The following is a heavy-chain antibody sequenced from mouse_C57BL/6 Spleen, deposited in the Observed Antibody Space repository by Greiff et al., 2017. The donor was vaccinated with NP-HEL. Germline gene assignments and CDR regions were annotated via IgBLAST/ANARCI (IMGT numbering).Heavy chain of an antibody. CDR2: ISSGGDYI. CDR1: GFTFSSYA. CDR3: TRDASYDGYYGYYFDY. V-gene: IGHV5-9-1*02. D-gene: IGHD2-3*01. Sequence: EVMLVESGEGLVKPGGSLKLSCAASGFTFSSYAMSWVRQTPEKRLEWVAYISSGGDYIYYADTVKGRFTLSRDNARNTLYLQMSSLKSEDTAMYYCTRDASYDGYYGYYFDYWGQGTTLTVSS. J-gene: IGHJ2*01.